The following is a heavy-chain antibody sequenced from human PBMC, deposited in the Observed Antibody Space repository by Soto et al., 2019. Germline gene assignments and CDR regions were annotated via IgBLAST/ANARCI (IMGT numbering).Heavy chain of an antibody. CDR1: GASISTSSDF. J-gene: IGHJ4*02. CDR3: ARQPESTSYFDY. D-gene: IGHD2-2*01. V-gene: IGHV4-39*01. Sequence: QLQLQESGPGLVRSSETLSLTCSVSGASISTSSDFWGWIRQAPGKGLEWIGNVYQSGTTRINPSLKSRVSIFVDRSKNQFSLELNSATAANRAVYYCARQPESTSYFDYWGQGILVTVSS. CDR2: VYQSGTT.